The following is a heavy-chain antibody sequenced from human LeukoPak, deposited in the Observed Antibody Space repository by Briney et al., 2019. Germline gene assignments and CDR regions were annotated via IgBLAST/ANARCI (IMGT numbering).Heavy chain of an antibody. J-gene: IGHJ4*02. CDR2: YYDVSNK. CDR3: ARGVDGGSSYPMLD. D-gene: IGHD6-13*01. Sequence: YYDVSNKYYAHSVKGRFTISRDNSKNTLYLQMNSLRAEDTAVYYCARGVDGGSSYPMLDWGQGTLVTVSS. V-gene: IGHV3-30-3*01.